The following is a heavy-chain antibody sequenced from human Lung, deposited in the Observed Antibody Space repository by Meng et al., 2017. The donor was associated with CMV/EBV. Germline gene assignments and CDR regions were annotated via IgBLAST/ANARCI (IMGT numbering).Heavy chain of an antibody. CDR1: GFSLSTNGAG. CDR2: TYWNDDK. J-gene: IGHJ4*02. D-gene: IGHD3-9*01. Sequence: GPXLVXPTQTLTLACSFSGFSLSTNGAGVGWVRQTPGKALEWLAFTYWNDDKRYSPSLKSRLTITKDTSKNQVVLTMTNVDPVDTATYYCAYRAVAYDILTGYYNPYYFDYWGQGTXVTVSS. CDR3: AYRAVAYDILTGYYNPYYFDY. V-gene: IGHV2-5*01.